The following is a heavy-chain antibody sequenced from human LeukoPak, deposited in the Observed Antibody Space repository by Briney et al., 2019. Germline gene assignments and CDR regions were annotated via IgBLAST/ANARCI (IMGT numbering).Heavy chain of an antibody. CDR3: ARAHYQLLSLDY. V-gene: IGHV4-61*02. J-gene: IGHJ4*02. CDR1: GGSISSGRYF. CDR2: IYTSGST. D-gene: IGHD2-2*01. Sequence: ASQTLSHTRTVSGGSISSGRYFWSWIRQPAGEGLEWIGRIYTSGSTNYNPALKSRITISVDTSKNQFSLKLSSVTAADTAVYYCARAHYQLLSLDYWGQGTLVTVSS.